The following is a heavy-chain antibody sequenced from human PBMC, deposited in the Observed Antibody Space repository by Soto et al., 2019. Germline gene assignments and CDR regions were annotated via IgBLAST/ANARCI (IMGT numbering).Heavy chain of an antibody. CDR2: VYHGGST. CDR1: GCPIGSGGYS. Sequence: APACFFSGCPIGSGGYSWSWIHQHPVKGLEWIGYVYHGGSTSYNPSLKSRVTISVDKSNSQFSLRLSSVTAADTAVYYCAWDVCSVEAGLGPCYLASWGKGIQVTVSS. CDR3: AWDVCSVEAGLGPCYLAS. D-gene: IGHD2-15*01. J-gene: IGHJ4*02. V-gene: IGHV4-31*03.